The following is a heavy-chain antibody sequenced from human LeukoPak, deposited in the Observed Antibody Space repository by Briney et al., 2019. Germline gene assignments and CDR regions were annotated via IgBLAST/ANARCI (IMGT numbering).Heavy chain of an antibody. V-gene: IGHV3-30-3*01. J-gene: IGHJ4*02. D-gene: IGHD4-17*01. Sequence: GRSLRLSCAASGFTFSSYAMHWVRQAPGKGLEWVAVISYDGSNKYYADSVKGRFTISRDNSKNTLYLQMNSLRAEDTAVYYCAGIDTVTTGGYRGQGTLVTVSS. CDR3: AGIDTVTTGGY. CDR1: GFTFSSYA. CDR2: ISYDGSNK.